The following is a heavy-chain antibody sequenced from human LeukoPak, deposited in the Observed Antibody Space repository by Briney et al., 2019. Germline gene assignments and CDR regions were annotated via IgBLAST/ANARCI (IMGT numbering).Heavy chain of an antibody. J-gene: IGHJ4*02. D-gene: IGHD3-16*02. CDR3: ARDRVWGSYRTEICDY. V-gene: IGHV3-7*01. Sequence: GGSLRLSCAASGFTFSSYWMSWVRQAPGKGLEWVANIKQDGSEKYYVDSVKGRFTISRDNAKNSLYLRMNSLRAEDTAVYYCARDRVWGSYRTEICDYVGQVTLVTVSS. CDR2: IKQDGSEK. CDR1: GFTFSSYW.